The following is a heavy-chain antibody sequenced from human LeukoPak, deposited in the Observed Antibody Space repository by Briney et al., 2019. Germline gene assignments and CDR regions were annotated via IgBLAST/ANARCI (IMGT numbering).Heavy chain of an antibody. J-gene: IGHJ2*01. Sequence: GASVEVSCKASGGTFSSYAISWVRQAPGQGLEWMGRIIPIFGIANYAQKFQGRVTITADKSTSTAYMELSSLRSEDTAVYYCARDPYYYGSGSPLNDWYFDLWGRGTLVTVSS. V-gene: IGHV1-69*04. CDR3: ARDPYYYGSGSPLNDWYFDL. CDR1: GGTFSSYA. D-gene: IGHD3-10*01. CDR2: IIPIFGIA.